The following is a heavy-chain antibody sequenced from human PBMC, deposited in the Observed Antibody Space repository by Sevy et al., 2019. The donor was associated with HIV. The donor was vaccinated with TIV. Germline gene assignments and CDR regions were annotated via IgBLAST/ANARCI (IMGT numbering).Heavy chain of an antibody. Sequence: GGSLRLSCAASGFTFSANWMNWVRQAPGKGLEGVANIKADGSDKHYVDYVEGRFTISRDNAKNLLFLQMNSLRVEDTAVYYCAHETFGRFESWGQGTLVTFSS. CDR1: GFTFSANW. CDR2: IKADGSDK. J-gene: IGHJ4*02. V-gene: IGHV3-7*01. D-gene: IGHD3-16*01. CDR3: AHETFGRFES.